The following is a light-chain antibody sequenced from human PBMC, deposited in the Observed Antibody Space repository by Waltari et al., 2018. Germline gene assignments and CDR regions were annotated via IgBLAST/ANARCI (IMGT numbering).Light chain of an antibody. CDR1: SNDVGGYNS. CDR3: SSQSSNDVVL. V-gene: IGLV2-14*01. Sequence: QSALTQPASVSGSPGQSVTIFCAGTSNDVGGYNSVSWYQEHPGQAPRFIIYDVSDRPSGVSDRFSGSKSGNTASRTISGLQAEDEADYYCSSQSSNDVVLFGGGTKLTVL. J-gene: IGLJ2*01. CDR2: DVS.